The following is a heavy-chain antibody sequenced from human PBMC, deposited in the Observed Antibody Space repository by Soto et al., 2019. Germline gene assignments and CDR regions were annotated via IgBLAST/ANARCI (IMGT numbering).Heavy chain of an antibody. Sequence: QVHLVQSGAEVKKPGASVTFPCKASGYTFSNYYMHWVRQAPGQGLEWVGIINPSGGGTTYAQNFPGRVTMTRETSTSTVYMELNSLRSEDTAVYYCARGPKLTDFGDRGYYGMDVRGHGTTVTVSS. J-gene: IGHJ6*02. CDR1: GYTFSNYY. D-gene: IGHD4-17*01. CDR3: ARGPKLTDFGDRGYYGMDV. CDR2: INPSGGGT. V-gene: IGHV1-46*01.